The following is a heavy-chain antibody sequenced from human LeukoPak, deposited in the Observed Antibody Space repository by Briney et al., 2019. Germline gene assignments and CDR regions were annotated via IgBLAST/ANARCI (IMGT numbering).Heavy chain of an antibody. J-gene: IGHJ4*02. CDR2: ISAYNGNT. V-gene: IGHV1-18*01. CDR1: GYTFTSYG. CDR3: ARDTNYDSSGYFGY. Sequence: EASVKVSCKASGYTFTSYGISWVRQAPGQGLEWMGWISAYNGNTNYAQKLQGRVTMTTDTSTSTAYMELRSLRSGDTAVYYCARDTNYDSSGYFGYWGQGTLVTVSP. D-gene: IGHD3-22*01.